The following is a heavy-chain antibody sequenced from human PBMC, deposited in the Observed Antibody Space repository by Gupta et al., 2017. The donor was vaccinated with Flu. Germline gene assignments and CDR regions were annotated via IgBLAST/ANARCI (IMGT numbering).Heavy chain of an antibody. CDR3: ARRGAYFFDF. Sequence: QVQLQESGPGLVKPSQTLSLSCTVSAGSLNSGGYFWSWIRQLSGKGLEWIGYVYLNGDTYYNPSLQSRVSISVDRSKNQFSLEVGSVTAADTAVYFCARRGAYFFDFWGQGTLVTVSS. J-gene: IGHJ4*02. V-gene: IGHV4-31*03. D-gene: IGHD3-16*01. CDR2: VYLNGDT. CDR1: AGSLNSGGYF.